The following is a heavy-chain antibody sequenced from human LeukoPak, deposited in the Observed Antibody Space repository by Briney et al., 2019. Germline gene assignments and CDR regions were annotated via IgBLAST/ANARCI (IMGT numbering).Heavy chain of an antibody. Sequence: SVKVSCKASGGTFSGYAWVRQAPGQGLEWMGGIIPMFGTAKYAQKFQGRVTITADESTSTAYMELSSLRSEDTAVYYCARHRPAKHYYDSSAYSPFDYWGQGTLVTVSS. J-gene: IGHJ4*02. V-gene: IGHV1-69*13. CDR1: GGTFSGYA. D-gene: IGHD3-22*01. CDR3: ARHRPAKHYYDSSAYSPFDY. CDR2: IIPMFGTA.